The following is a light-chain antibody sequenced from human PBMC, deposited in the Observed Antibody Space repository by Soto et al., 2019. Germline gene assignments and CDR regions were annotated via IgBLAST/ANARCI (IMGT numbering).Light chain of an antibody. J-gene: IGLJ1*01. CDR1: DSNIGAGYD. CDR2: ANS. CDR3: QSYDTSLSV. V-gene: IGLV1-40*01. Sequence: QSVLTQPPSVSGAPGQRITISCTGSDSNIGAGYDVHWYQQFPGTAPKLIIFANSNRPSGVTARFSGSKSGTSASLAITGLQAEDEADYYCQSYDTSLSVFGTGTKLTVL.